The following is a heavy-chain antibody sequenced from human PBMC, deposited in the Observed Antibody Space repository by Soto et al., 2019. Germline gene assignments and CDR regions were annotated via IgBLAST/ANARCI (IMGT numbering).Heavy chain of an antibody. Sequence: GASVKVSCKASGGTFSSYAISWVRQAPGQGLEWMGGIIPIFGTANYAQKFQGRVTITADKSTSTAYMELSSLRSEDTAVYYCARVYYDSSGYYYDYWGQGTLVTVSS. CDR3: ARVYYDSSGYYYDY. CDR2: IIPIFGTA. J-gene: IGHJ4*02. D-gene: IGHD3-22*01. V-gene: IGHV1-69*06. CDR1: GGTFSSYA.